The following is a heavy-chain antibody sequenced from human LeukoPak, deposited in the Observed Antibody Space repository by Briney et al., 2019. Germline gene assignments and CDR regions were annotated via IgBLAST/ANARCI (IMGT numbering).Heavy chain of an antibody. CDR2: ITSGFTP. V-gene: IGHV3-23*01. CDR3: AKDYSESRVADVFFEY. D-gene: IGHD2-15*01. CDR1: GLTFSDYA. Sequence: PGGSLRPSCAASGLTFSDYAMSWFRQAPGKGLEWVSGITSGFTPHYADSVKGRFTISRDNSKNTFHLQLNSLRAEDTAVYYCAKDYSESRVADVFFEYWGQGTLVTVSS. J-gene: IGHJ4*02.